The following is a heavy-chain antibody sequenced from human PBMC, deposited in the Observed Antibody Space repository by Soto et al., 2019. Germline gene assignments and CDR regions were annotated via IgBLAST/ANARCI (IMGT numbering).Heavy chain of an antibody. CDR2: IYDSGDT. CDR3: AGLTYYYGSGGYSYRGMDV. Sequence: GSLRLSCAASGFTFDDYAMHWVRQAPGKGLEWIGYIYDSGDTNYNPSLKSRVTISIDTSKNQFSLKLSSVTAADTAVYYCAGLTYYYGSGGYSYRGMDVWGQGTKVTVSS. J-gene: IGHJ6*02. D-gene: IGHD3-10*01. V-gene: IGHV4-59*01. CDR1: GFTFDDYA.